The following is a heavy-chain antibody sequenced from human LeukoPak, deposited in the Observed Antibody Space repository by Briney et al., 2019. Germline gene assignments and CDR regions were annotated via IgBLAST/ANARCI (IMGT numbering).Heavy chain of an antibody. D-gene: IGHD3-22*01. CDR1: GFTFSNYA. J-gene: IGHJ4*02. V-gene: IGHV3-30*03. Sequence: PGGSLRLSCAASGFTFSNYAMHWVRQAPGKGLEWVAVISYDGSSEYYADSVKGRFTISRDNSKMMYLQMNSLRADDTAVYYCAREGYYYDSRGYSYYFDSWGQGTLVTVSS. CDR2: ISYDGSSE. CDR3: AREGYYYDSRGYSYYFDS.